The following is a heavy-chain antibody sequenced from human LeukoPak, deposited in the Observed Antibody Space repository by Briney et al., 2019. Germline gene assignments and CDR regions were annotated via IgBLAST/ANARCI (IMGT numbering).Heavy chain of an antibody. CDR2: ISYDGSNK. D-gene: IGHD3-3*01. J-gene: IGHJ3*02. Sequence: GGSLRLSCAASGFTFSSYGMHLVRQAPGKGLEWVAVISYDGSNKYYADSVKGRFTISRDNSKNTLYLQMNSLRAEDTAVYYCAKDLKKPLLRFLEWPDDAFDIWGQGTMVTVSS. CDR1: GFTFSSYG. CDR3: AKDLKKPLLRFLEWPDDAFDI. V-gene: IGHV3-30*18.